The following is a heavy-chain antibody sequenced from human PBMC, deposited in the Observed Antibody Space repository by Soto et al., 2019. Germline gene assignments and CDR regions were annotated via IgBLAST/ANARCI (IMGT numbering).Heavy chain of an antibody. V-gene: IGHV4-61*01. D-gene: IGHD3-10*01. CDR3: ARAHTRYYYGSGSYFYYYGMDV. Sequence: SETLSLTCSVSGGSVSSGSYYWSWIRQPPGKGLEWIGYIYYSGSTNYNPSLKSRVTISVDTSKNQFSLKLSSVTAADTAVYYCARAHTRYYYGSGSYFYYYGMDVWGQGTTVTVSS. CDR1: GGSVSSGSYY. CDR2: IYYSGST. J-gene: IGHJ6*02.